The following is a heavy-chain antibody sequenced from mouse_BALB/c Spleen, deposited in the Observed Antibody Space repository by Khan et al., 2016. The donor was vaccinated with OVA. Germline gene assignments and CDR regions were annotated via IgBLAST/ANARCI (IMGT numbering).Heavy chain of an antibody. D-gene: IGHD2-9*01. J-gene: IGHJ3*01. CDR2: ITPTNIYT. Sequence: QVQLKESGAELARPGASVKMSCKASGYTFTSYTIHWVKQRPGQGLEWIGYITPTNIYTNSNQKLRDKATLTADKSSRTTYMQLRSLTSEESAVDCCARGGPYHGNDGAWFAYWGQGTLVTVSA. V-gene: IGHV1-4*01. CDR1: GYTFTSYT. CDR3: ARGGPYHGNDGAWFAY.